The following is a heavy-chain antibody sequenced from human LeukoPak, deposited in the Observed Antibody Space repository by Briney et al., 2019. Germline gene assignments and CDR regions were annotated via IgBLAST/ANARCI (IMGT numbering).Heavy chain of an antibody. D-gene: IGHD2-2*01. V-gene: IGHV3-20*04. CDR2: INWNGGST. J-gene: IGHJ5*02. CDR3: AGGLVDCRSTSCYVSANNWFDP. Sequence: PGGSLRLSCAASGFTFDDYGMSWVRQAPGEGLEWVSGINWNGGSTGYADSVKGRFTISRDNAKNSLYLQMNSLRAEDTAVYYCAGGLVDCRSTSCYVSANNWFDPWGQGTLVTVSS. CDR1: GFTFDDYG.